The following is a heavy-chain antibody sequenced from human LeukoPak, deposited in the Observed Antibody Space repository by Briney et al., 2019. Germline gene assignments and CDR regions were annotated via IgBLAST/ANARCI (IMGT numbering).Heavy chain of an antibody. CDR1: GFTFSSYW. V-gene: IGHV3-7*03. Sequence: GGSLRLSCAASGFTFSSYWMSWVRQAPGKGLEWWPNIKQDGSEKYYVDSVKGRFTISRDNAKNSLYLQMNSLRAEDTAVYYCAREAYGSGSYWSPNWFDPWGQGTLVTVSS. J-gene: IGHJ5*02. CDR3: AREAYGSGSYWSPNWFDP. D-gene: IGHD3-10*01. CDR2: IKQDGSEK.